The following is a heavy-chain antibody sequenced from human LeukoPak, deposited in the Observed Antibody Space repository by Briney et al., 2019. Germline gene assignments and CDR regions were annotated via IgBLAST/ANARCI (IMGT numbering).Heavy chain of an antibody. V-gene: IGHV4-39*01. CDR2: IFYSGST. Sequence: SETLSLTCTVSGGSISSFSYYWDWIRQPPGKGLEWIGSIFYSGSTYYNPSLKGRVTTSVDTSNNQFSLSLSSVTAADTAVYYCARRRYGRYFDYWGQGALVTVSS. J-gene: IGHJ4*02. CDR1: GGSISSFSYY. D-gene: IGHD4-17*01. CDR3: ARRRYGRYFDY.